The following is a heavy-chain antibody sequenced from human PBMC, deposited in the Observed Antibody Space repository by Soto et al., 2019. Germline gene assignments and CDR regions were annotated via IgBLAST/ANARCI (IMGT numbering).Heavy chain of an antibody. D-gene: IGHD2-15*01. J-gene: IGHJ4*02. CDR1: GFTFSSYG. V-gene: IGHV3-33*01. CDR3: ARDLAARGLFDY. Sequence: GGSLRLSCAASGFTFSSYGMHWVRQAPGKGLEWVAVIWYDGSNKYYADSVKGRFTISRDNSKNTLYLQMNSLRAEDTAVYYCARDLAARGLFDYWGQGTLVTVSS. CDR2: IWYDGSNK.